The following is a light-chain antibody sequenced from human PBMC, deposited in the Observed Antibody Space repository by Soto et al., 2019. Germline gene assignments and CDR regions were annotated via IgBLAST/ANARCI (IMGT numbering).Light chain of an antibody. CDR2: ATS. J-gene: IGKJ5*01. CDR1: QGFSGY. CDR3: QQLNNYPVT. Sequence: IQMTPSPSSLPQSTGQTVYTTCGASQGFSGYLAWYQQKPEKAPNLLIYATSSLQSGVPSRFSGSGSGTEFILTITSLQPEDFATYYCQQLNNYPVTFGQGTRLEI. V-gene: IGKV1-9*01.